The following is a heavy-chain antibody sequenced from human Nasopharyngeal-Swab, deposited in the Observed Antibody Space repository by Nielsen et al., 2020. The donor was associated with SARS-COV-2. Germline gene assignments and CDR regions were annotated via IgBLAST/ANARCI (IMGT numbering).Heavy chain of an antibody. V-gene: IGHV4-34*10. CDR3: ARDRGDLRKYNCDS. CDR2: INPSGGT. J-gene: IGHJ4*02. CDR1: GGAFSGFY. Sequence: SETLSLTCAVYGGAFSGFYWSWIRQSPGEGLEWIGEINPSGGTDYNPSLKSRVIMSVDTSKNQFSLRLTSVTTADTAVYYCARDRGDLRKYNCDSWGQGTLVTVSS. D-gene: IGHD3-10*01.